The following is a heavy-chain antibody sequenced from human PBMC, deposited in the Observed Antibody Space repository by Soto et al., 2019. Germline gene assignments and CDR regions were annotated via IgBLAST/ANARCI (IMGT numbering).Heavy chain of an antibody. CDR3: ASSPVTTVRGVKNYFDY. Sequence: PSETLSLTCIVSGGSIRNANYYWGWIRQHPGKGLEWIGYISYSGTTYYNPSLESRVTISLDTSKNQFSLKVNSVTAADTAVYYCASSPVTTVRGVKNYFDYWGQGILVTVSS. CDR1: GGSIRNANYY. J-gene: IGHJ4*02. D-gene: IGHD3-10*01. CDR2: ISYSGTT. V-gene: IGHV4-31*03.